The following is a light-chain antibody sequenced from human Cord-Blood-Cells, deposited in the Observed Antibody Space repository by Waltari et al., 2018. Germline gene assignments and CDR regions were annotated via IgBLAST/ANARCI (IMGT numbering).Light chain of an antibody. CDR1: SSDVGGYKY. CDR3: SSYTSSSTVV. V-gene: IGLV2-14*01. J-gene: IGLJ2*01. Sequence: QSALTQPASVSGSPGQSITISCTGTSSDVGGYKYVYWYQQHPDKAPKLMIYDVSNRPSGVSNRFSGSKSGNTASLTISGLQAEDEADYYCSSYTSSSTVVFGGGTKLTVL. CDR2: DVS.